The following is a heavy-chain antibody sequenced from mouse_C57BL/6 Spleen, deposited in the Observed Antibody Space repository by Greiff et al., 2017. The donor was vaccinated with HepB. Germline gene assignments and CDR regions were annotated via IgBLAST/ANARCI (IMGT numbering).Heavy chain of an antibody. J-gene: IGHJ2*01. V-gene: IGHV1-26*01. CDR1: GYTFTDYY. CDR3: ARSYGYDPGNFDY. CDR2: INPNNGGT. Sequence: VQLQQSGPELVKPGASVKISCKASGYTFTDYYMNWVKQSHGKSLEWIGDINPNNGGTSYNQKFKGKATLTVDKSSSTAYMELRSLTSEDSAVYYCARSYGYDPGNFDYWGQGTTLTVPS. D-gene: IGHD2-2*01.